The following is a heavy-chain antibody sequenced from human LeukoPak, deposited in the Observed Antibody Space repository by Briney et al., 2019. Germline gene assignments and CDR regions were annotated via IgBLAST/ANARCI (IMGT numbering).Heavy chain of an antibody. V-gene: IGHV3-74*01. Sequence: GGSLRLSCAASGLTFSSYWMRWVRQAPGKGLVWVSRINSDGSSTSYADSVKGRFTISRDNAKNTLYLQMNSLRAEDTAVYYCARVPDSYGQRGFDYWGQGTLVTVSS. D-gene: IGHD5-18*01. CDR1: GLTFSSYW. CDR2: INSDGSST. J-gene: IGHJ4*02. CDR3: ARVPDSYGQRGFDY.